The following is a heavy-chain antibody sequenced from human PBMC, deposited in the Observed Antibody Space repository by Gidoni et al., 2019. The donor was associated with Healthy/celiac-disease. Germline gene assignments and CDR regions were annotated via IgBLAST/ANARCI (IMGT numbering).Heavy chain of an antibody. CDR2: IYYSGST. J-gene: IGHJ4*02. D-gene: IGHD6-19*01. V-gene: IGHV4-39*07. Sequence: QLQLQASGPGLVKPSETLSLTCTVSGGYISSSSYYWGWIRQPPGKGLEWIGSIYYSGSTYYNPSLKSRVTISVDTSKTQFFLKLSSVTAADTAVYYCAREGIAVAGTLDYWGQGTLVTVSS. CDR1: GGYISSSSYY. CDR3: AREGIAVAGTLDY.